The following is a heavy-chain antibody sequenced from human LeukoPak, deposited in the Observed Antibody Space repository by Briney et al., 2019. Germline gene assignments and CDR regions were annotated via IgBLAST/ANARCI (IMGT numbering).Heavy chain of an antibody. V-gene: IGHV3-48*01. J-gene: IGHJ4*02. D-gene: IGHD5-24*01. CDR3: AREMATVYFDY. Sequence: GGSLRLSCAASGFSFSSYSMNWVRQAPGKGLEWVSYISSSMSTIYYADSVKGRFTISRDNAKNSLYLQMNSLRAEDTAVYYCAREMATVYFDYWGQGTLVTVSS. CDR2: ISSSMSTI. CDR1: GFSFSSYS.